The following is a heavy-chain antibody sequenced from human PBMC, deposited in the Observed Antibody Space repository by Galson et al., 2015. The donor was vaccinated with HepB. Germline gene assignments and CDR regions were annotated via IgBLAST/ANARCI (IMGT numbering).Heavy chain of an antibody. Sequence: SVKVSCKASGYTFTSYGISWVRQAPGQGLEWMGWISAYNGNTNYAQKLQGRVTMTTDTSTNTVYMEMTSLTSDDTAVYYCARDGPVKAAELLDYWGQGTLVTVSS. J-gene: IGHJ4*02. CDR2: ISAYNGNT. CDR3: ARDGPVKAAELLDY. V-gene: IGHV1-18*04. CDR1: GYTFTSYG. D-gene: IGHD1-7*01.